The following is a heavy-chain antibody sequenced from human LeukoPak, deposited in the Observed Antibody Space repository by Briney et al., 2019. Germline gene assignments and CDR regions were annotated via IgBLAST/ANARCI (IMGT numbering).Heavy chain of an antibody. D-gene: IGHD6-13*01. V-gene: IGHV3-21*01. Sequence: QAGGSLRLSCTASGFTFSDYAMTWVRQAPGKGLEWVSSLSSANSSYIYYADSVKGRFTISRDNAKNSLYLQMNNLRVEDTAVYYCARGGKAAADNYYYDMDVWGQETTVTVSS. CDR3: ARGGKAAADNYYYDMDV. CDR1: GFTFSDYA. CDR2: LSSANSSYI. J-gene: IGHJ6*02.